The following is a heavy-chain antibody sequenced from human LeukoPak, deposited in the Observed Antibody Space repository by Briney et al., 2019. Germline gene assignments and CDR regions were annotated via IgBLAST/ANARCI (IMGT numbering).Heavy chain of an antibody. CDR2: IKSKTDGGTT. V-gene: IGHV3-15*01. D-gene: IGHD5-24*01. J-gene: IGHJ4*02. Sequence: GGSLRLSCAASGFTFSSYAMSWVRQAPGKGLEWVGRIKSKTDGGTTDYAAPVKGRFTISRDDSKNTLYLQMNSPKTEDTAVYYCSTSRDGYTEVHYFDYWGQGALVTVSS. CDR1: GFTFSSYA. CDR3: STSRDGYTEVHYFDY.